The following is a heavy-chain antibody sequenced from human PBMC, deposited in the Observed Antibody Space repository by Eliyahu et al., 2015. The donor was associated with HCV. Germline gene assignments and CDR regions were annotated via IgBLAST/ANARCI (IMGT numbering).Heavy chain of an antibody. V-gene: IGHV2-26*01. J-gene: IGHJ6*03. Sequence: QVTLKESAPVLVKPTETLTLTCTVPGFSLNXXLGVSWIRQPPXKALEWLAHIFSXDAXSXSTXLRSRLTISRDTSKSQVVLTMTNVDPVDTATYYCARVSTELLLWDWWYYLDVWGKGTTVTVSS. CDR2: IFSXDAX. D-gene: IGHD3-10*01. CDR3: ARVSTELLLWDWWYYLDV. CDR1: GFSLNXXLG.